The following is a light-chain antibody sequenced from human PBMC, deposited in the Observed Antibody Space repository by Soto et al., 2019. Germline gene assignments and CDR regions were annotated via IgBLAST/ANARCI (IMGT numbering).Light chain of an antibody. Sequence: EILLTQSPATLSLSPGERATLSCRASQSVSYLAWYQQKPGQAPRLLIYDASKRATGVPASFSGSGSGTDFTLTISSLEPEDFAVYYCQQRGTFGPGTKVDIK. J-gene: IGKJ3*01. CDR2: DAS. CDR1: QSVSY. V-gene: IGKV3-11*01. CDR3: QQRGT.